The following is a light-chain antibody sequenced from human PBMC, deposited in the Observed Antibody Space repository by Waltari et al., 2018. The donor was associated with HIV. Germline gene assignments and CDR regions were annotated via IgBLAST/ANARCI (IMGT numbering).Light chain of an antibody. Sequence: IVMTQSPDSLTVYLGARATINCRSSQSLLYRSNNKNYLAWYQQKPGQPPKLLFYWASPRESGISNRFSGSESGTNFTLTISDLQADDVSLYYCQQYYSAPRTFGQGTRLEI. CDR2: WAS. CDR3: QQYYSAPRT. CDR1: QSLLYRSNNKNY. J-gene: IGKJ2*01. V-gene: IGKV4-1*01.